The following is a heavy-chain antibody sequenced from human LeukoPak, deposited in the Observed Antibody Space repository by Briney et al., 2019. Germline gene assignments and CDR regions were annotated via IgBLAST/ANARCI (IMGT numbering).Heavy chain of an antibody. CDR2: INPNSGGT. J-gene: IGHJ4*02. CDR3: ARALMTTVTTAIGY. D-gene: IGHD4-17*01. CDR1: GGTFSSYA. V-gene: IGHV1-2*02. Sequence: ASVKVSCKASGGTFSSYAISWVRQAPGQGLEWMGWINPNSGGTNYAQKFQGRVTMTRDTSISTAYMELSRLRSDDTAVYYCARALMTTVTTAIGYWGQGTLVTVSS.